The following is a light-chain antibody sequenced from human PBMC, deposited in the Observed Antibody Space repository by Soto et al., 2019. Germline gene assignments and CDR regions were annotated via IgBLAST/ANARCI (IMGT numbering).Light chain of an antibody. CDR3: CLYVGGRTYV. Sequence: QSALTQPASVSGSPGQSITISCTGTVGLVSWYQQHPGKVPKLIIYDDTKRPSGVSSRFSGSKSGNTASLTISGLQTEEEADYYCCLYVGGRTYVFGTGTKATVL. CDR1: VGL. J-gene: IGLJ1*01. V-gene: IGLV2-23*01. CDR2: DDT.